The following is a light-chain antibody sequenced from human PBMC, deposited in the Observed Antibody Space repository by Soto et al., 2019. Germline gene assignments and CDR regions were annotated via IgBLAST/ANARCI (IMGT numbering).Light chain of an antibody. CDR3: QQYNDWFSIT. CDR2: GAS. Sequence: EIVMTQSPATLSVSPGGRATLSCRASQSISDTLAWYQQKPGQAPRLLIHGASTRATGVPARFSGSGSGTEFTLTISSLQSEDFGVYYCQQYNDWFSITFGQGTRLEIK. J-gene: IGKJ5*01. V-gene: IGKV3-15*01. CDR1: QSISDT.